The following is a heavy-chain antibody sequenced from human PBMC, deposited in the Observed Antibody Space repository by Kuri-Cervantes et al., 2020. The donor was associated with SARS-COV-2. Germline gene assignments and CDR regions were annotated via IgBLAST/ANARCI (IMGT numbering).Heavy chain of an antibody. Sequence: LRLSCTVSGGSISSGSYYWSWIRQPAGKGLEWIGRIYTSGSTNYNPSLKSRVTISVDTSKNQFSLKLSSVTAADTAVYYCARGLAVAGEGSFDYWGQGTLVTVSS. J-gene: IGHJ4*02. CDR1: GGSISSGSYY. CDR2: IYTSGST. CDR3: ARGLAVAGEGSFDY. V-gene: IGHV4-61*02. D-gene: IGHD6-19*01.